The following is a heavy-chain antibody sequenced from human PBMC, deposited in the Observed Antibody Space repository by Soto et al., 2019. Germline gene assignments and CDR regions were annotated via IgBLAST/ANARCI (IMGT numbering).Heavy chain of an antibody. D-gene: IGHD2-15*01. CDR3: ARYCSGGSCYLDAFDI. Sequence: SETLSLTCTVSGGSISSGGYYWSWIRQHPGKGLEWIGYIYYSGCTYYNPSLKSRVTISVDTSKNQFSLKLSSVTAADTAVYYCARYCSGGSCYLDAFDIWGQGTMVTVSS. V-gene: IGHV4-31*03. CDR2: IYYSGCT. CDR1: GGSISSGGYY. J-gene: IGHJ3*02.